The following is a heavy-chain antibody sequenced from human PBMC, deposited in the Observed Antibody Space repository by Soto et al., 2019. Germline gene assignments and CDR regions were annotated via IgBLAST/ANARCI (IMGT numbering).Heavy chain of an antibody. CDR2: IYYSGST. J-gene: IGHJ6*02. CDR3: ARGPKNLGGSFYYGMDV. Sequence: QVQLQESGPGLVKPSQTLSLTCTVSGGSIRSDGFYWTWVRHLPGKGLEWVGFIYYSGSTYYNPSLQSRITMSMDSSRNQFFLSLASVPAADMAVYYCARGPKNLGGSFYYGMDVWGQGTTVTVSS. CDR1: GGSIRSDGFY. V-gene: IGHV4-31*03.